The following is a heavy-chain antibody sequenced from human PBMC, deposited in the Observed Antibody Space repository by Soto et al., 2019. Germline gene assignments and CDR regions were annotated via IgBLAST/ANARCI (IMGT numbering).Heavy chain of an antibody. D-gene: IGHD3-22*01. CDR1: GGSISSGGYS. J-gene: IGHJ5*02. CDR2: IYHSGST. CDR3: ASLPYYYDSSGSTVNWFAP. V-gene: IGHV4-30-2*01. Sequence: SETLSLTCAVSGGSISSGGYSWSWIRQPPGKGLEWIGYIYHSGSTYYNPSLKSRVTTSVDRSKNQFSLKLSSVTAADTAVYYCASLPYYYDSSGSTVNWFAPWRQGTLVTVSS.